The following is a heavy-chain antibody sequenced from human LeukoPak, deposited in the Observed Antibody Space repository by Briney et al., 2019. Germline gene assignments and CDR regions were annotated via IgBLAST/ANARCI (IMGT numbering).Heavy chain of an antibody. CDR1: GFTFSSYG. V-gene: IGHV3-33*01. D-gene: IGHD4-17*01. J-gene: IGHJ4*02. CDR2: IWYDGSNK. CDR3: ARDRGVTVTTDYFDY. Sequence: GGSLRLSCAASGFTFSSYGMHWVRQAPGKGLEWVAVIWYDGSNKDYADSVKGRFTISRDNSKNTLYLQMNSLRAEDTAVYYCARDRGVTVTTDYFDYWGQGTLVTVSS.